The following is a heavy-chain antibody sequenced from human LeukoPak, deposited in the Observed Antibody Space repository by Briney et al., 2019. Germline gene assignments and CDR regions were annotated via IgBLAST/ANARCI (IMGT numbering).Heavy chain of an antibody. CDR3: ATIPGDYGAFDI. V-gene: IGHV1-69*13. J-gene: IGHJ3*02. CDR2: IIPTFGTA. Sequence: ASVKVTCNASGGTFSSYAISWVRQAPGQGLEWMGGIIPTFGTANYAQKFQGRVTIAADESTSTAYMELSSLRSEDTAVYYCATIPGDYGAFDIWGQGTMVTVSS. D-gene: IGHD4-17*01. CDR1: GGTFSSYA.